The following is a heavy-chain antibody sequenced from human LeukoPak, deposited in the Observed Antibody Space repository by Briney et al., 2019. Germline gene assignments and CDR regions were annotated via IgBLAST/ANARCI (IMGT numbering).Heavy chain of an antibody. CDR1: GYTFTSYG. V-gene: IGHV1-18*01. J-gene: IGHJ4*02. Sequence: ASVKVSCKASGYTFTSYGISWVRQAPGQGLEWMGWISAYNGNTNYAQKLQGRVTMTTNTSTSTAYMELRSLGSDDTAVHYCARASAKPRNPVDYWGQGTLVTVSS. CDR3: ARASAKPRNPVDY. CDR2: ISAYNGNT.